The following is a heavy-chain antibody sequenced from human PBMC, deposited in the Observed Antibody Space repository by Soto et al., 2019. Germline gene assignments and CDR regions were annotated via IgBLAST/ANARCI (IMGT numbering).Heavy chain of an antibody. V-gene: IGHV4-59*08. CDR1: GGSISSYY. CDR3: ARRYSSSFDY. J-gene: IGHJ4*02. Sequence: QVQLQESGPGLVKPSETLSLTCTVSGGSISSYYWSWIRQPPGKGLEWIGYIYYSGSTNYNPSLMSRVTISVDTSKNQFSLKLSSVTAADTAVYYCARRYSSSFDYWGQGTLVTVSS. CDR2: IYYSGST. D-gene: IGHD6-13*01.